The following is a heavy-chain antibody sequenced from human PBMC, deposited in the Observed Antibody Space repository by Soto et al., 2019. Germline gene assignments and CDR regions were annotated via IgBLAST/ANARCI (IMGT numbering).Heavy chain of an antibody. Sequence: GGSLRLSCAASGLNFSGYAISWVIQAPGKGLEWVSVISGSGDFTFYADSVKGRFTISRDNSKNTLYLQMNSLRAEDTAVYYCAKGGYNYGFLFDCWGQGTLVTVS. CDR2: ISGSGDFT. J-gene: IGHJ4*02. V-gene: IGHV3-23*01. D-gene: IGHD5-18*01. CDR1: GLNFSGYA. CDR3: AKGGYNYGFLFDC.